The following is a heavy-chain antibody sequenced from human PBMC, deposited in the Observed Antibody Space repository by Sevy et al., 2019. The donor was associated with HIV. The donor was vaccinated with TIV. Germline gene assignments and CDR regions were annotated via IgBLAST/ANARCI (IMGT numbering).Heavy chain of an antibody. V-gene: IGHV3-11*01. Sequence: GGSLRLSCAASGFTFSDDYMSWIRQAPGKGLEWVSHISSSGSSIYYADSVKGRFTISRDNAKNSLYLQMNSLRAEDTAVYYCAKSGRSGGTCAYSWGPGTLVTVSS. D-gene: IGHD2-15*01. CDR1: GFTFSDDY. J-gene: IGHJ5*02. CDR2: ISSSGSSI. CDR3: AKSGRSGGTCAYS.